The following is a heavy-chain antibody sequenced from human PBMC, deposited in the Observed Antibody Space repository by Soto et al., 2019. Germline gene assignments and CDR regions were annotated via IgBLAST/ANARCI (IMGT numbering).Heavy chain of an antibody. J-gene: IGHJ6*02. CDR3: ATNYAYYYYYGMDV. V-gene: IGHV4-39*01. CDR1: GGSISSSSYY. D-gene: IGHD4-4*01. Sequence: NPXETLSLTCTVAGGSISSSSYYWGWIRQPPGKGLEWIGSIYYSGSTYYNPSLKSRVTISVDTSKNQFSLKLSSVTAADTAVYYCATNYAYYYYYGMDVWGQGATVTVSS. CDR2: IYYSGST.